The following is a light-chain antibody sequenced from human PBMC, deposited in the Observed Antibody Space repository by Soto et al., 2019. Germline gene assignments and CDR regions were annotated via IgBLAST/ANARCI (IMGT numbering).Light chain of an antibody. CDR1: QGIRND. CDR2: AAS. J-gene: IGKJ4*02. CDR3: LQHNTYPRT. V-gene: IGKV1-17*01. Sequence: DIQMTQSPSSLSASVGDRVTITCRASQGIRNDLDWYQQRPGKAPKRLIAAASTLQSGVQSRFSGSGAGTEFSLTINTLQTKDFATYYCLQHNTYPRTFGEATKVDI.